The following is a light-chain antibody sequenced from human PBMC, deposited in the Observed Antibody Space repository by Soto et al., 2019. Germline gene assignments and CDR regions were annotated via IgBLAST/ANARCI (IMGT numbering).Light chain of an antibody. Sequence: QSVLTQPPSASGTPRQRVTISCSGSSSNVGSNPVNWYQQVPGTPPKLLIYSNHQRPSGVPDRFSGSKSGTSASLAISGLQCEDEADYFCAAWDDSLNGWVFGGGTKVTVL. CDR2: SNH. CDR1: SSNVGSNP. J-gene: IGLJ3*02. V-gene: IGLV1-44*01. CDR3: AAWDDSLNGWV.